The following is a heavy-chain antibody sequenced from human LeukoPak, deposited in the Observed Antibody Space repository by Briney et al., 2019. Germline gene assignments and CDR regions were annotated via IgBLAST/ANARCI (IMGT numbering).Heavy chain of an antibody. CDR1: GFTFSSYA. CDR2: ISYDGSNK. V-gene: IGHV3-30*04. Sequence: PGGSLRLSCAASGFTFSSYAMHWVRQAPGKGLEWVAVISYDGSNKYYADSVKGRFTISRDNSKNTLYLQMNSLRAEDTAVYYCARPSSGWYAEYFQHWGQGTLVTVSS. J-gene: IGHJ1*01. D-gene: IGHD6-19*01. CDR3: ARPSSGWYAEYFQH.